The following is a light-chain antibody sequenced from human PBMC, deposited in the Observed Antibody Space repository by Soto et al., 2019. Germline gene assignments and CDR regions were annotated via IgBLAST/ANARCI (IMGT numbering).Light chain of an antibody. CDR1: QSVSSSY. V-gene: IGKV3-20*01. CDR3: HQYGSFRWT. CDR2: GAS. J-gene: IGKJ1*01. Sequence: EIGLTQSPGTLSLSPGERATLSCRASQSVSSSYLAWYQQNRGQAHRLLIYGASSRAPGIPDRFGGSGSGTDFTLTISRLEPKDFAVYDFHQYGSFRWTFGQRTKVEIK.